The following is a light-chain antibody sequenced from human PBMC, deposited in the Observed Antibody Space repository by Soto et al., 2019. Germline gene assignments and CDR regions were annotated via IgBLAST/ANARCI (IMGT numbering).Light chain of an antibody. Sequence: QSALTQRASVSGSPGQSITISCTGTSSDIGNYKYVSWYQQHPGKAPKLMIYEVANRPSGVSNRFSGSKSGNTASLTISGLQTEDEADYYCSSYTSTITLIVFGTGTKVTVL. CDR2: EVA. CDR3: SSYTSTITLIV. CDR1: SSDIGNYKY. J-gene: IGLJ1*01. V-gene: IGLV2-14*01.